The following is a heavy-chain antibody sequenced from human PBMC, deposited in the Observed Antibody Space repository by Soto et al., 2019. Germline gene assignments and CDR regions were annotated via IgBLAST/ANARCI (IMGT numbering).Heavy chain of an antibody. CDR1: GYTFTTYY. V-gene: IGHV1-46*01. CDR2: INPNGGST. J-gene: IGHJ4*02. D-gene: IGHD2-15*01. CDR3: AMAGYCSGGTCFHGNCDY. Sequence: QVQLVQSGAEVKRPGASVKVSCKASGYTFTTYYMHWVRQAPGQGLEWLGIINPNGGSTTYAQKFQGRVTTTTDTSTSAVYLELTSLRSEDTAVYYCAMAGYCSGGTCFHGNCDYWGQGTLVTVS.